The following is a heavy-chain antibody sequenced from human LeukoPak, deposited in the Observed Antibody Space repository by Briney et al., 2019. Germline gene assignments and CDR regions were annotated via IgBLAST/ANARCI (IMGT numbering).Heavy chain of an antibody. J-gene: IGHJ4*02. CDR3: ARECDPTMCAGSSPDH. CDR2: VSPDGTTT. Sequence: GGSLRLSCEASTFGNYWNHWVRQVPGKGLVWLSRVSPDGTTTTHADSVKGRFTISRDNAKSTLYLQMNSLSAEDTAVYYCARECDPTMCAGSSPDHWGQGILVTVSS. D-gene: IGHD5-24*01. CDR1: TFGNYW. V-gene: IGHV3-74*01.